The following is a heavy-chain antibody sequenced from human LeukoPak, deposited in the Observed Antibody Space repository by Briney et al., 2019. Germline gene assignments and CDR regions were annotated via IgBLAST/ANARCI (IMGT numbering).Heavy chain of an antibody. Sequence: GGSLRLSCAASGFSFSTYWMSWVRQAPGKGLAWVASIKQDGTEKYYVDSVKGRFTISRNNAKNSLYLQMNSLRAEDTAVYYCARDRRLAAAGVFFDYWGQGTLVTVSS. CDR1: GFSFSTYW. J-gene: IGHJ4*02. V-gene: IGHV3-7*03. CDR3: ARDRRLAAAGVFFDY. D-gene: IGHD6-13*01. CDR2: IKQDGTEK.